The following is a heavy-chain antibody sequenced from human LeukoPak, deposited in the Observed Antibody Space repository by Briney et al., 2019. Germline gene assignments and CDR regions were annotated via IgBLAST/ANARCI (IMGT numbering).Heavy chain of an antibody. Sequence: PGGSLRLSCAASGFTFSSYGMHWVRQAPGKGLEWVAVISYDGSNKYYADSVKGRFTISRDNSKNTLYLQMNSLRAEDTAVYYCAKEEGFNWNDDYYYYYGMDVWGQGTTVTVSS. V-gene: IGHV3-30*18. CDR3: AKEEGFNWNDDYYYYYGMDV. D-gene: IGHD1-20*01. J-gene: IGHJ6*02. CDR1: GFTFSSYG. CDR2: ISYDGSNK.